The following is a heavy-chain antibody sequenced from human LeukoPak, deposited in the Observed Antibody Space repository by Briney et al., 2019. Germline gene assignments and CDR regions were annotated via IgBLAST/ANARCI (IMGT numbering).Heavy chain of an antibody. J-gene: IGHJ4*02. CDR1: GGSIRSYY. D-gene: IGHD6-19*01. CDR2: MYYSGST. Sequence: NPSETLSLTCPVSGGSIRSYYWSWIRQPPGKGLEWIAYMYYSGSTNYNPSLKSRVTISVDTSKNQFSLKLSSVTAADTAVYYCARGYSSGWSNYWGQGTLVTVSS. CDR3: ARGYSSGWSNY. V-gene: IGHV4-59*01.